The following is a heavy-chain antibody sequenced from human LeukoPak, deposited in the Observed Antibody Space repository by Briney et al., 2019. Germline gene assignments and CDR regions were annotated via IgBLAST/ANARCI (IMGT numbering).Heavy chain of an antibody. V-gene: IGHV3-30*02. D-gene: IGHD1-14*01. Sequence: PGGSLRLSCAASGFTFSSYGMHWVRQAPGKGLEWVAFIRYDGSNKYYADSVKGRFTISRDNSKNTLYLQMNSLRAEDTAVYYCAKGNRIATACTPPDYRGQGNPVTVPS. CDR3: AKGNRIATACTPPDY. CDR1: GFTFSSYG. J-gene: IGHJ4*02. CDR2: IRYDGSNK.